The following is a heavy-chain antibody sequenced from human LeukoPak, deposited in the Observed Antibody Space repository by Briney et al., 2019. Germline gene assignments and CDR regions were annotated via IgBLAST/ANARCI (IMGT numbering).Heavy chain of an antibody. V-gene: IGHV3-23*01. CDR3: AKDTYSGNYFGRSFDY. D-gene: IGHD1-26*01. CDR1: GFTFSSYA. J-gene: IGHJ4*02. Sequence: GGSLRLSCAASGFTFSSYAMSWVRQAPGKGLEWVSGISGSGGSTYYADSVKGRFTISRANSKNTLYLQMNSLRAEDTAVYYCAKDTYSGNYFGRSFDYWGQGTLVTVSS. CDR2: ISGSGGST.